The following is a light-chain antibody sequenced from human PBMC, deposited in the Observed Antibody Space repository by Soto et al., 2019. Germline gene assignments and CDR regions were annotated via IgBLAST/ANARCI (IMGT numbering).Light chain of an antibody. V-gene: IGKV3-15*01. CDR3: QQYNNWPPYT. CDR2: GAS. CDR1: QNIGSN. J-gene: IGKJ2*01. Sequence: EEVMTQSPATLYASPGERVILSCRASQNIGSNLDWYQQRPGQSPSLLMYGASTPPTETPARFSGSGSATEFTITISSLQSEDFAVNYCQQYNNWPPYTFGQGNKQEIK.